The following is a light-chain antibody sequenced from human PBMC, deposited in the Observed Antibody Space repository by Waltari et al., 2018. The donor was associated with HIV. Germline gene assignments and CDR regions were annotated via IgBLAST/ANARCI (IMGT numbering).Light chain of an antibody. V-gene: IGLV1-40*01. J-gene: IGLJ2*01. CDR2: GNS. Sequence: QSLLTQPPSVPGAPGQRVTISCTGSSSNIGAGFDVHWYQQLPGTVPKLLIYGNSNRPSGVPHRFSGSKSGTSASLAITGLQAEDEADYYCQSYDRSLSGYVVFGGGTKLTVL. CDR1: SSNIGAGFD. CDR3: QSYDRSLSGYVV.